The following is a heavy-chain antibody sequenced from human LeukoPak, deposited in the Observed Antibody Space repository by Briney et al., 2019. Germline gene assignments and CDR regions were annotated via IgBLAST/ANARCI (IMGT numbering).Heavy chain of an antibody. V-gene: IGHV4-34*01. D-gene: IGHD3-22*01. J-gene: IGHJ6*02. CDR3: ARGSNYYDSSGYYSYYYGMDV. CDR2: INHSGST. CDR1: GFTVSSTY. Sequence: GSLRLSCAASGFTVSSTYMSWIRQPPGKGLEWIGEINHSGSTNYNPSLKSRVTISVDTSKNQFSLKLSSVTAADTAVYYCARGSNYYDSSGYYSYYYGMDVWGQGTTVTVSS.